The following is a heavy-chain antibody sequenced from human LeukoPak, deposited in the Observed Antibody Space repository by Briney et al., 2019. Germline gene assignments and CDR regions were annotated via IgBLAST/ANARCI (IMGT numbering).Heavy chain of an antibody. V-gene: IGHV4-61*01. D-gene: IGHD3-3*01. CDR1: GGSVSSGSYY. CDR2: IYYSGST. CDR3: ARVDFWSGYPLDY. Sequence: PSETLSLTCTVSGGSVSSGSYYWSWIRQPQGKGMEWIGYIYYSGSTNYNPSLKSRVTISVDTSKNQFSLKLSSVTAADTAVYYCARVDFWSGYPLDYWGQGTLVTVSS. J-gene: IGHJ4*02.